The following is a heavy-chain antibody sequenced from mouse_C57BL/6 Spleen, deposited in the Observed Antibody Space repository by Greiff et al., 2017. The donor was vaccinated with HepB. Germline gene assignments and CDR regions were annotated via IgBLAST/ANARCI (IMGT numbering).Heavy chain of an antibody. Sequence: QVQLQQSGAELMKPGASVKLSCKATGYTFTGYWIEWVKQRPGHGLEWIGEILPGSGSTNYNEKFKGKATFTADTSSNTTYMQLRSLTTEDSAIYYCARGENYYGSSYGFAYWGQGTLVTVSA. V-gene: IGHV1-9*01. J-gene: IGHJ3*01. D-gene: IGHD1-1*01. CDR3: ARGENYYGSSYGFAY. CDR2: ILPGSGST. CDR1: GYTFTGYW.